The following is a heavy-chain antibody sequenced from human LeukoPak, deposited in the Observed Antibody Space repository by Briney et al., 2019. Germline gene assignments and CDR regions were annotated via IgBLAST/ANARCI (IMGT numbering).Heavy chain of an antibody. Sequence: PGGSLRLSCAASGFTFSSYAMHWVRQAPGKGLEWVAVISYDGSNKYYADSVKGRFTISRGNSKNTLYLQMNSLRAEDTAVYYCARDPTSIAARPVLDYWGQGTLVTVSS. D-gene: IGHD6-6*01. CDR3: ARDPTSIAARPVLDY. V-gene: IGHV3-30-3*01. J-gene: IGHJ4*02. CDR2: ISYDGSNK. CDR1: GFTFSSYA.